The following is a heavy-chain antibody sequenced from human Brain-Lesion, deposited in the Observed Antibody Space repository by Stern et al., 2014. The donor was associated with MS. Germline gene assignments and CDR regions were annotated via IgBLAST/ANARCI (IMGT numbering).Heavy chain of an antibody. Sequence: QLVESGGVVVQPGGSLRLSCAASGFTFDDYAMHWVRQAPGKGLEWVSLITWDGGSPSYTDSVKGRFSISRDNRKSFLYLQMNSLRPEDTALYYCAGGLGFWGRGTLVTVSS. CDR1: GFTFDDYA. D-gene: IGHD2-21*01. CDR2: ITWDGGSP. J-gene: IGHJ4*02. CDR3: AGGLGF. V-gene: IGHV3-43D*03.